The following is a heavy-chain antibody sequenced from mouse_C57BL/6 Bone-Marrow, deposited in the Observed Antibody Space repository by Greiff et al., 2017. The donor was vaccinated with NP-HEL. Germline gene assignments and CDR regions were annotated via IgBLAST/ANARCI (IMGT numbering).Heavy chain of an antibody. CDR1: GYTFTSYW. V-gene: IGHV1-69*01. J-gene: IGHJ1*03. CDR3: ASRDWYVDV. Sequence: QVQLQQPGAELVMPGASVKLSCKASGYTFTSYWMHWVKQRPGQGLEWIGEIDPSDSYTNYNQKFKGKSTLTVDKSSSTAYMQLSSLTSEDSAVYYCASRDWYVDVWGTGTTVTVSS. CDR2: IDPSDSYT.